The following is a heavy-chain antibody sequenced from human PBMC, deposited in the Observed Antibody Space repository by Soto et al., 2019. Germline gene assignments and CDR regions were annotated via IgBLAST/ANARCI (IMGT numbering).Heavy chain of an antibody. J-gene: IGHJ3*02. CDR3: ARERWLVRRNDPFDI. Sequence: QVQLVQSGAEVKKPGASVKVSCKASGYTFINYYMHWVRQAPGQGLEWMGIMNPNGGSTTYAQKFQGRVTLTRDTSTNTVNVELSSLRSEEAAVYYCARERWLVRRNDPFDIWGQGTMVTVSS. V-gene: IGHV1-46*03. CDR1: GYTFINYY. D-gene: IGHD6-19*01. CDR2: MNPNGGST.